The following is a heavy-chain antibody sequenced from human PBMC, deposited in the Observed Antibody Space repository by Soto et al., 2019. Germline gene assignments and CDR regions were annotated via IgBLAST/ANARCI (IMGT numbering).Heavy chain of an antibody. CDR1: GYIFSSFG. CDR2: ISAYNGNT. Sequence: ASVKVSCKASGYIFSSFGIVWVRQAPGQGLEWMGWISAYNGNTNYAQKFQGRVTMTTDTSTSTAYVELKSLSSDDTAVYYCAREERDYGYYYVLDVWGQGTTVTVSS. CDR3: AREERDYGYYYVLDV. D-gene: IGHD4-17*01. V-gene: IGHV1-18*01. J-gene: IGHJ6*02.